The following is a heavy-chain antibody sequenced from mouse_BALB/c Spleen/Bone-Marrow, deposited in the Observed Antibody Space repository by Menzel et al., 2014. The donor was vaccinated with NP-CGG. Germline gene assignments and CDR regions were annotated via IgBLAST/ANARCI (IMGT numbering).Heavy chain of an antibody. CDR2: IFPVNADT. V-gene: IGHV1-80*01. J-gene: IGHJ3*01. D-gene: IGHD1-1*01. CDR3: ARFATGSFAY. CDR1: GYVFTDYW. Sequence: LVESGAELVRPGSSVKISCKASGYVFTDYWMNWQRQRPGQGLEWIGQIFPVNADTNYKANFKDKVTLTADKSSTTAYMQLNSLTSEDSAVYFCARFATGSFAYWGQGTLVTVSA.